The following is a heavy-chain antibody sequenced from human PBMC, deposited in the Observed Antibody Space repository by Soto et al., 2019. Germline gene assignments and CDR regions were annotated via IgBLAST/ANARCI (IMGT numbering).Heavy chain of an antibody. CDR3: ARDDDYIWGSYRFLL. CDR2: INSDGSST. J-gene: IGHJ4*02. CDR1: GFTFSSYW. V-gene: IGHV3-74*01. D-gene: IGHD3-16*02. Sequence: GGSLRLSCAASGFTFSSYWMHWVRQAPGKGLVWVSRINSDGSSTSYADSVKGRFTISRDNAKNTLYLQMNSLRAEDTAVYYCARDDDYIWGSYRFLLWGQGTLVTVSS.